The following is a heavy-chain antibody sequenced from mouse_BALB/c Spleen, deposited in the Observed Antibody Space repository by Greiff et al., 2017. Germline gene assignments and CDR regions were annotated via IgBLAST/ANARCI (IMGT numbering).Heavy chain of an antibody. CDR2: INSNGGST. J-gene: IGHJ2*01. D-gene: IGHD1-1*01. CDR3: ARRETGYYDY. CDR1: GFTFSSYY. V-gene: IGHV5-6-2*01. Sequence: EVKLVESGGGLVKLGGSLKLSCAASGFTFSSYYMSWVRQTPEKRLELVAAINSNGGSTYYPDTVKGRFTISRDNAKNTLYLQMSSLKSEDTALYYCARRETGYYDYWGQGTTLTVSS.